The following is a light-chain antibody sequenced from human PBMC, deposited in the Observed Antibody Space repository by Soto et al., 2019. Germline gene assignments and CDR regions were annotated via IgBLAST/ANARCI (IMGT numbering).Light chain of an antibody. CDR3: SSFTTSHTWV. V-gene: IGLV2-14*01. J-gene: IGLJ3*02. Sequence: QSALTQPASVSGSPGQSITLPCTGTKADVGTYDYVSWYQHHPGKAPKLIMYEVSHRPSGVSDRFSGSQSGYTASLTISGLQSEAGADYYCSSFTTSHTWVFGGGTKLTVL. CDR2: EVS. CDR1: KADVGTYDY.